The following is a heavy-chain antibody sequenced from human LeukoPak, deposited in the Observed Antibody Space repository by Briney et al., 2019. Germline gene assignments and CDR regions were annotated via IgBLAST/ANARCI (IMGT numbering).Heavy chain of an antibody. CDR2: IYSDGNT. D-gene: IGHD2/OR15-2a*01. V-gene: IGHV3-53*04. CDR3: ANRMTF. Sequence: GGSLRLSCAASGVTVSSDYMSWVCQAPGKGLEWVSVIYSDGNTYYADSVKGRFTISRHNSKNTLFLQMDSLRTEDTAIYYCANRMTFGGQGTLVTVSS. CDR1: GVTVSSDY. J-gene: IGHJ4*02.